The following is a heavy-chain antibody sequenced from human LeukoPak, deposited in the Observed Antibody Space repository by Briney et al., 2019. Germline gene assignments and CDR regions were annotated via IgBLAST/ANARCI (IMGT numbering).Heavy chain of an antibody. D-gene: IGHD6-25*01. J-gene: IGHJ5*02. Sequence: PSETLSLTCTVSGGSISGYYWSWIRQPAGKGLEWIGRMSTSGNSNYIPPPVSRVTMSVDTSKNQFSLNLSSVTAADTAVYYCARESGSMRWFDPWGQGTLVTVSS. CDR1: GGSISGYY. V-gene: IGHV4-4*07. CDR2: MSTSGNS. CDR3: ARESGSMRWFDP.